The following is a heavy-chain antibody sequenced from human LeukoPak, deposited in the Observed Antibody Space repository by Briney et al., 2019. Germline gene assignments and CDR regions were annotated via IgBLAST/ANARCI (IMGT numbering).Heavy chain of an antibody. Sequence: PSETLSLTCTVSGGSISSSSYYWGWIRQPPGKGLEWIGSIYYSGSTYYNPSLKSRVTISVDTSKNQFSLKLSSVTAADTAVYYCARLPITIFGVVEAYFDYWGQGTLVTVSS. V-gene: IGHV4-39*01. CDR3: ARLPITIFGVVEAYFDY. CDR2: IYYSGST. J-gene: IGHJ4*02. CDR1: GGSISSSSYY. D-gene: IGHD3-3*01.